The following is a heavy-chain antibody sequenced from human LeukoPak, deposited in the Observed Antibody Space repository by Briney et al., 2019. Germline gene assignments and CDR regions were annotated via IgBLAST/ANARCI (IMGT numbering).Heavy chain of an antibody. J-gene: IGHJ6*03. Sequence: GGSLRLSCAASGSTFSRYSMNWVRQAPGKGLEWVASISSTSTFIYSADSVKGRFTISRDAAKNSLFLQMNSLRAEDTAIYYCARDYFDSSDYPQTYYYYYMDVWGKGTTVTVSS. CDR2: ISSTSTFI. D-gene: IGHD3-22*01. V-gene: IGHV3-21*01. CDR3: ARDYFDSSDYPQTYYYYYMDV. CDR1: GSTFSRYS.